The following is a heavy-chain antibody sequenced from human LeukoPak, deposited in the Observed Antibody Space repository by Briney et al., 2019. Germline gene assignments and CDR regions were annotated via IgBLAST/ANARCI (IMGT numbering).Heavy chain of an antibody. D-gene: IGHD6-19*01. J-gene: IGHJ4*02. CDR2: ISPNSGDT. V-gene: IGHV1-2*02. CDR3: ARAGGSGWPPAHFDY. CDR1: GYTFTGYY. Sequence: RASVKVSCKASGYTFTGYYMHWVRQAPGQGLEWMGWISPNSGDTKFAQQFQGRVTMTRDTSITIAYMELSRLTSDDTAVYYCARAGGSGWPPAHFDYWGRGTLVTVSS.